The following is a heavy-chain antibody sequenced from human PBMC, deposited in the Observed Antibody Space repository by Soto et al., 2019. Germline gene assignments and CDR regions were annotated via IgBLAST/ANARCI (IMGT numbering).Heavy chain of an antibody. Sequence: PGGSLRLSCVASGFTFSSYGMHWVRQAPGKGLEWVAVISYDGSNKYYADSVKGRFTISRDNSKNTLYLQMNSLRAEDTAVYYCAKEGMAGIVDYWGQGTLVTVSS. CDR3: AKEGMAGIVDY. J-gene: IGHJ4*02. CDR2: ISYDGSNK. CDR1: GFTFSSYG. D-gene: IGHD6-19*01. V-gene: IGHV3-30*18.